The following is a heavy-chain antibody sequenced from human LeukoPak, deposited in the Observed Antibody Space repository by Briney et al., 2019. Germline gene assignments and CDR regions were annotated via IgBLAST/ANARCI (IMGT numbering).Heavy chain of an antibody. CDR3: ARVGLAVAGPLPDY. CDR2: MNPNSGNT. CDR1: GYTFTSYD. Sequence: ASVKVSCKASGYTFTSYDINWVRQATGQGLEWMGWMNPNSGNTGYAQKFQGRVTMTRNTSISTAYMELSSLRSEDTAAYYCARVGLAVAGPLPDYWGQGTLVTVSS. D-gene: IGHD6-19*01. V-gene: IGHV1-8*01. J-gene: IGHJ4*02.